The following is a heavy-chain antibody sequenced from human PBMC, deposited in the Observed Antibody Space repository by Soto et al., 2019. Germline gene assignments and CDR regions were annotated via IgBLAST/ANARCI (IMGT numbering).Heavy chain of an antibody. V-gene: IGHV4-34*01. D-gene: IGHD1-1*01. CDR1: GGFVTSGSYY. Sequence: QVHLQQWGAGLLKPSETLSLTCAVYGGFVTSGSYYWSWIRQPPGKGLEWIGEMSHSGGTHFNPSLKSRVTISVDTSKNQCTLKMSSVTAADTALYYCAGVERGPATTVVDAFDIWGPGTMVTVSS. CDR2: MSHSGGT. CDR3: AGVERGPATTVVDAFDI. J-gene: IGHJ3*02.